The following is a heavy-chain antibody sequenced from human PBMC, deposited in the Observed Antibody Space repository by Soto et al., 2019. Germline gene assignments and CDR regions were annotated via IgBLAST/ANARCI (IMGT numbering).Heavy chain of an antibody. CDR1: GGSISSSNW. V-gene: IGHV4-4*02. J-gene: IGHJ6*02. CDR2: IYHSGST. CDR3: ARDGRDGYNWDYYYYGMDV. Sequence: QVQLQESGPGLVKPSGTLSLTCAVSGGSISSSNWWSWVRQPPGKGLEWIGEIYHSGSTNYNPSLKSRVTISVDKSKNQFSLKLSSVTAADTAVYYCARDGRDGYNWDYYYYGMDVWGQGTTVTVSS. D-gene: IGHD5-12*01.